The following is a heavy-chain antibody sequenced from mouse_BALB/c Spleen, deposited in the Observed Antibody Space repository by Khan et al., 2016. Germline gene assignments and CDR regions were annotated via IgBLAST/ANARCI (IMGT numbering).Heavy chain of an antibody. CDR3: ARPDYGSSRGFAY. CDR1: GYTFTNYG. Sequence: QIQLVQSGPELKKPGETVKMSCKASGYTFTNYGMNWVKRAPGKGLKWMGWINTYTGEPTYADDFKGRFAFSLETSASTAYLQISNLKNEDTATYFCARPDYGSSRGFAYWGQGTLVTVSA. D-gene: IGHD1-1*01. CDR2: INTYTGEP. J-gene: IGHJ3*01. V-gene: IGHV9-3-1*01.